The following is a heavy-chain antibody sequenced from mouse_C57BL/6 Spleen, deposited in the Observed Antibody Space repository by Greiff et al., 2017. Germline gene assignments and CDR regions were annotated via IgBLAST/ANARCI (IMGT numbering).Heavy chain of an antibody. D-gene: IGHD1-1*01. CDR1: GYTFTSYW. V-gene: IGHV1-64*01. CDR2: IHPNSGST. J-gene: IGHJ1*03. Sequence: QVQLQQPGAELVKPGASVKLSCKASGYTFTSYWMHWVKQRPGQGLEWIGMIHPNSGSTNYNEKFKSKATLTVDKSSSTAYMQLSSLTSEDSAVYYCARAHYYGSSSRYFEVWGTGTTVTVSS. CDR3: ARAHYYGSSSRYFEV.